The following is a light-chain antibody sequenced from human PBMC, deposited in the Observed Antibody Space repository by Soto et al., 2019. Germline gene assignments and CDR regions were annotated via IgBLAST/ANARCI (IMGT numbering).Light chain of an antibody. CDR2: GAS. CDR1: QSVSNNY. Sequence: EIVLTQSPGTLSLSPGERATLACRASQSVSNNYLAWYQQKPGQAPRLLIYGASSRDTGIPDRFSGSGSGTDFTLTISRLEPEDFAVYYCQQYGSPRLTFGGGTKVDIK. V-gene: IGKV3-20*01. CDR3: QQYGSPRLT. J-gene: IGKJ4*01.